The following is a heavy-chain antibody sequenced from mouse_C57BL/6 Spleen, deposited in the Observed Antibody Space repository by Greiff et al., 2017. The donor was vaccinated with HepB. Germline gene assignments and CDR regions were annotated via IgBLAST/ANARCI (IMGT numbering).Heavy chain of an antibody. D-gene: IGHD2-4*01. CDR2: INPGSGGT. Sequence: QVQLKQSGAELVRPGTSVKVSCKASGYAFTNYLIEWVKQRPGQGLEWIGVINPGSGGTNYNEKFKGKATLTADKSSSTAYMQLSSLTSEDSAVYFCEMSHYDHGAMDYWGQGTSAIVT. CDR3: EMSHYDHGAMDY. J-gene: IGHJ4*01. V-gene: IGHV1-54*01. CDR1: GYAFTNYL.